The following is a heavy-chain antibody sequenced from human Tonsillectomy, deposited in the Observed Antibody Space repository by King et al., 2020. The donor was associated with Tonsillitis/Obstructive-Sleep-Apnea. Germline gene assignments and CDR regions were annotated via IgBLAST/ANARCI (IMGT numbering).Heavy chain of an antibody. V-gene: IGHV1-69*01. CDR3: ARGRGYCSSTSCLDWFDP. CDR2: IIPIFGTA. CDR1: GGTFSSYT. D-gene: IGHD2-2*01. J-gene: IGHJ5*02. Sequence: QLVQSGAEVKKPGSSVKVSCKASGGTFSSYTINWVRQAPGQGLEWMGGIIPIFGTANYAQKFQGRVTITADESTSTAYMELSSLRSEDTAVDYCARGRGYCSSTSCLDWFDPWGQGTLVTVSS.